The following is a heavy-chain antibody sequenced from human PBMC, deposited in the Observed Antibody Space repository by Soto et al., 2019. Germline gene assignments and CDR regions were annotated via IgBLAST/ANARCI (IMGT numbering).Heavy chain of an antibody. CDR1: GGSISSYY. CDR2: IYYSGST. CDR3: ARTPRYCSSTSCYFRSHYYYYYMDV. Sequence: SETLSLTCTVSGGSISSYYWSWIRQPPGKGLEWIGYIYYSGSTNYNPSIKSRVTISVDTSKNQFSLKLSSVTAADTAVYYCARTPRYCSSTSCYFRSHYYYYYMDVWGKGTTVTVSS. J-gene: IGHJ6*03. V-gene: IGHV4-59*08. D-gene: IGHD2-2*01.